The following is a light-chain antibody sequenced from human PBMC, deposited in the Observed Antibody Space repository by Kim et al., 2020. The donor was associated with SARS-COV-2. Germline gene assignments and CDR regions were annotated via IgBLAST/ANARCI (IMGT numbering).Light chain of an antibody. J-gene: IGKJ1*01. Sequence: LSLLPGDRATLSCRASQSVSSRYLAWYQQKPGQSPRLLISDTSSSATGIPDRFSGSGSGTDFTLTISRLEPEDFAVYYCQQYGSTFGQGTKVEIK. V-gene: IGKV3-20*01. CDR2: DTS. CDR1: QSVSSRY. CDR3: QQYGST.